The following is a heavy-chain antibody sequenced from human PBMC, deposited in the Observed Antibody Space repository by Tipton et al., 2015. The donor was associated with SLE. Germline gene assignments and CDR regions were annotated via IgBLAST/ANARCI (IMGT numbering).Heavy chain of an antibody. CDR3: ARLIPGSYYFYMDV. CDR1: GGSISRYF. Sequence: TLSLTCTVSGGSISRYFWSWIRQSPGKGLEWVGCLYYSGSTAYNPSLKSRATISEDTSKNQFSLRLSSVTAADTAVYYCARLIPGSYYFYMDVWDKGTTVTVSS. CDR2: LYYSGST. V-gene: IGHV4-59*07. J-gene: IGHJ6*03.